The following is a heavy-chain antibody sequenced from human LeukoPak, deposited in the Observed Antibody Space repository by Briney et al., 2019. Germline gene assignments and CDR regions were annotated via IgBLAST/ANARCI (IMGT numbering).Heavy chain of an antibody. V-gene: IGHV1-69*13. J-gene: IGHJ4*02. D-gene: IGHD2-2*01. Sequence: SVKVSFKASGGTFSSYAISWVRQAPGQGLEWMGGIIPIFGTANYAQKFQGRVTITADESTSTAYMELSSLRSEDTAVYYCARADCSSTSCYRDGTAFDYWGQGTLVTVSS. CDR3: ARADCSSTSCYRDGTAFDY. CDR1: GGTFSSYA. CDR2: IIPIFGTA.